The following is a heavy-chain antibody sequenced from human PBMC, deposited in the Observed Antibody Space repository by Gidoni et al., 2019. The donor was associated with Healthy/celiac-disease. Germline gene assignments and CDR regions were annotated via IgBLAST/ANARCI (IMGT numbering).Heavy chain of an antibody. D-gene: IGHD2-2*01. V-gene: IGHV4-39*01. CDR3: ASLPAAGYYYYYYYMDV. CDR2: IYYSGST. J-gene: IGHJ6*03. Sequence: QLQLQESGPGLVKPSETLSLTCTVSGASISSSSYDWGWIRQPPGKGLEWIGSIYYSGSTYYNPSLKSRVTISVDTSKNQFSLKLSSVTAADTAVYYCASLPAAGYYYYYYYMDVWGKGTTVTVSS. CDR1: GASISSSSYD.